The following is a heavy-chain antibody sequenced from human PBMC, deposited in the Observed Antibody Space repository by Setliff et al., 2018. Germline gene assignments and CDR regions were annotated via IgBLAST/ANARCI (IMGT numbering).Heavy chain of an antibody. CDR3: ARDSVTLAQLERRGGWHYFRMDV. Sequence: ALVKVSCKASGGTFSNNAIAWVRQAPGQGLEWMGGITPIFETAHYAEKFQGRVTITADKSTSTVHMELSSLISADSAVYFCARDSVTLAQLERRGGWHYFRMDVWGQGTTVTVSS. CDR2: ITPIFETA. J-gene: IGHJ6*02. D-gene: IGHD1-1*01. CDR1: GGTFSNNA. V-gene: IGHV1-69*06.